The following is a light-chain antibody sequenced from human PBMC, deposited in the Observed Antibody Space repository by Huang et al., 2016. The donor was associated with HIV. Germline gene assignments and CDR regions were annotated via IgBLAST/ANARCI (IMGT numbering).Light chain of an antibody. CDR2: GAS. J-gene: IGKJ3*01. CDR3: QQSYSTLLFT. Sequence: DIQMTQSPSSLSASVGVRVTITCRASQSIRKYLNWYQQKPGKSPKRLIYGASSLQSGVPSRFSGSGSWTDFTLTISSLQPEDFATYYCQQSYSTLLFTFGPGTKVDI. CDR1: QSIRKY. V-gene: IGKV1-39*01.